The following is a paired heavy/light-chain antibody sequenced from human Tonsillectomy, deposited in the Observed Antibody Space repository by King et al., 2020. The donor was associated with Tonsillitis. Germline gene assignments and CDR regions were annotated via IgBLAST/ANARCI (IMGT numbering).Heavy chain of an antibody. CDR2: ISYDGRNK. J-gene: IGHJ4*02. Sequence: QVQLVESGGGVVQPGRSLRLSCAASGFSFSSYGFHWVRQAPGKGLEWVSVISYDGRNKYSADSVKGRFTISRDNSKNTLYLQMNSLRPEDTAVYYCAKDFLRSGRYYWNDDGGGVDSWGQGTLVTVSS. CDR1: GFSFSSYG. D-gene: IGHD1-20*01. CDR3: AKDFLRSGRYYWNDDGGGVDS. V-gene: IGHV3-30*18.
Light chain of an antibody. CDR3: QAWGSSIVV. V-gene: IGLV3-1*01. CDR2: QDK. CDR1: KLGDKY. Sequence: SYELTQPPSVSVSPGQTASITCSGDKLGDKYALWYQRKPGQSPVLVIYQDKKRPSGIPERFSGSNSGNTATLTISGTQAMDEAEYYCQAWGSSIVVLGGGTKLTVL. J-gene: IGLJ2*01.